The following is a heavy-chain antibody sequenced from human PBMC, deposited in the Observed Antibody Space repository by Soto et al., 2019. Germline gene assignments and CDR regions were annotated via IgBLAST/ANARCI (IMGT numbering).Heavy chain of an antibody. CDR2: INSDGSST. CDR1: GFIFSSYW. J-gene: IGHJ6*02. CDR3: ARDLSIAARHYGMDV. D-gene: IGHD6-6*01. V-gene: IGHV3-74*01. Sequence: EVQLVESGGGLVQPGGSLRLSCAASGFIFSSYWMHWVRQAPGKGLVWVSRINSDGSSTSYADSVKGRFTISRDNAKNTLYLQMNSLRAEDTAVYYCARDLSIAARHYGMDVWGQGTTVTVSS.